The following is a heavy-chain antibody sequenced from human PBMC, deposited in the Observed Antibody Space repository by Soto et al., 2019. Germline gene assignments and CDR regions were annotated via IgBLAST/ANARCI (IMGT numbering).Heavy chain of an antibody. CDR1: GFTFINYA. CDR2: ISSNGGAT. CDR3: VKDRWVDY. V-gene: IGHV3-64D*06. Sequence: EVQLVESGGNLVQPGGSLRLSCSVSGFTFINYAMHWVRQAPGKGLEYVSSISSNGGATYYVDSVKGRFTISRDNSKNTLYLQMSSLRPEDTAVYYCVKDRWVDYWGQGTLVTVSS. J-gene: IGHJ4*02. D-gene: IGHD1-26*01.